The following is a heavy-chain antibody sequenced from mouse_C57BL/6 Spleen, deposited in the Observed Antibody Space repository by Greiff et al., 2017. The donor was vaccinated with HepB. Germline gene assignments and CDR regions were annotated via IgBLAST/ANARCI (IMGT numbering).Heavy chain of an antibody. CDR2: INPSTGGT. D-gene: IGHD3-2*02. CDR3: ARRQLRHYYAMDY. J-gene: IGHJ4*01. CDR1: GYSFTGYY. V-gene: IGHV1-42*01. Sequence: EVQLQQSGPELVKPGASVKISCKASGYSFTGYYMNWVKQSPEKSLEWIGEINPSTGGTTYNQKFKAKATLTVDTSSSTAYMQLKSLTSEDSAVYYFARRQLRHYYAMDYWGQRTSVNVSS.